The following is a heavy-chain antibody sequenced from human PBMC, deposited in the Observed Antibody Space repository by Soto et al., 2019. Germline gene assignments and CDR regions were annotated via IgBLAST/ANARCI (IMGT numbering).Heavy chain of an antibody. CDR2: ISSTTNYI. Sequence: GGSLRLSCAASGFTFTRYSMNWVRQAQGKGLECVSSISSTTNYIHYGDSMKGRFTISRDNAKNSLYLEMNSLRAEDTAVYYCARESEDLTSNFDYWGQGTLVTVSS. V-gene: IGHV3-21*06. CDR3: ARESEDLTSNFDY. CDR1: GFTFTRYS. J-gene: IGHJ4*02.